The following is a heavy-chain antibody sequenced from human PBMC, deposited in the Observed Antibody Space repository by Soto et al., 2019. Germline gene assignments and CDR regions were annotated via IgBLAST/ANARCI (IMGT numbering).Heavy chain of an antibody. J-gene: IGHJ4*02. Sequence: QVQLQESGPGLVKPSGTLSLTCAVSGGSISSSNWWSWVRQPPGKGLEWIGEIYHSGSTNYNPSLKSRATISVDKSKNQFSLKLSSVTAADTAVYYCARESLRYFDWREKGYWGQGTLVTVSS. CDR1: GGSISSSNW. CDR2: IYHSGST. CDR3: ARESLRYFDWREKGY. V-gene: IGHV4-4*02. D-gene: IGHD3-9*01.